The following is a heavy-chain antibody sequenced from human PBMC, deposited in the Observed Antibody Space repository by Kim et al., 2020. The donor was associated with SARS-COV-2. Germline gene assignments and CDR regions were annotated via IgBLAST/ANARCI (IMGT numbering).Heavy chain of an antibody. CDR1: GFTFSSYG. D-gene: IGHD3-22*01. Sequence: GGSLRLSCAASGFTFSSYGMHWVRQAPGKGLEWVAVISYDGSNKYYADSVKGRFTISRDNSKNTLYLQMNSLRAEDTAVYYCAKDALDNYYDSSGYDYWGQGTLVTVSS. V-gene: IGHV3-30*18. CDR3: AKDALDNYYDSSGYDY. J-gene: IGHJ4*02. CDR2: ISYDGSNK.